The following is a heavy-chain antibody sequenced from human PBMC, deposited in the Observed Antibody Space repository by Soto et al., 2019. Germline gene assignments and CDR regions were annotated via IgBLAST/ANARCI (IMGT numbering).Heavy chain of an antibody. CDR1: GGSISSSSYY. CDR2: IYYSGST. CDR3: ARYSSGWSFDY. D-gene: IGHD6-19*01. Sequence: SETLSLTCTVSGGSISSSSYYWGWIRQPPGKGLEWIGSIYYSGSTYYNPSLKSRVTISVDTSKNQFSLKLSSVTAADTAVYYCARYSSGWSFDYWXQGTLVTVSS. J-gene: IGHJ4*02. V-gene: IGHV4-39*01.